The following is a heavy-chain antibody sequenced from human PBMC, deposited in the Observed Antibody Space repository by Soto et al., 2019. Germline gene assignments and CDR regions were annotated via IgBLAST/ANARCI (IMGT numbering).Heavy chain of an antibody. D-gene: IGHD6-13*01. J-gene: IGHJ3*02. Sequence: GGSLRLSCAASGFTFSSYSMNWVRQAPGKGLEWVSSISSSSSYIYYPDSVKGRFTISRDNAKNSLYLQMNSLRAEDTAVYYCARDGDGRAAAGDAFDIWGQGTMVTVSS. CDR3: ARDGDGRAAAGDAFDI. V-gene: IGHV3-21*01. CDR2: ISSSSSYI. CDR1: GFTFSSYS.